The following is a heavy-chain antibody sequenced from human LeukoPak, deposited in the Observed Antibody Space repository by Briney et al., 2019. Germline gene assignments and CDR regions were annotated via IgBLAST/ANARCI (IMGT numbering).Heavy chain of an antibody. Sequence: GGSLRLSCAASGFTFSSYSMNWVRQAPGKGLEWVSSISSSSSYIYYADSVKGRFTISRDNAKNSLYLQMNSLRAEDTAVYYCARGGSYDILTGYLVHYWGQGTLVTVSS. CDR2: ISSSSSYI. CDR3: ARGGSYDILTGYLVHY. J-gene: IGHJ4*02. CDR1: GFTFSSYS. V-gene: IGHV3-21*01. D-gene: IGHD3-9*01.